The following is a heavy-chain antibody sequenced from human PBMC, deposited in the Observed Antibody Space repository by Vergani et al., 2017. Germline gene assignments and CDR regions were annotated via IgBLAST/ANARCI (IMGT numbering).Heavy chain of an antibody. CDR3: AREYWFCRSTSCPNWFDP. V-gene: IGHV1-2*02. D-gene: IGHD2-2*01. CDR2: INPNRGGT. J-gene: IGHJ5*02. Sequence: QVQLVQSGAEVKKPGASVKVSCKASGYTFTGYYMHWVRQAPGQGLEWMGWINPNRGGTNYAQKFQGRVTMTRDTSIRTAYMELSRLSSEDTAVYYCAREYWFCRSTSCPNWFDPWGQGTLVTVAS. CDR1: GYTFTGYY.